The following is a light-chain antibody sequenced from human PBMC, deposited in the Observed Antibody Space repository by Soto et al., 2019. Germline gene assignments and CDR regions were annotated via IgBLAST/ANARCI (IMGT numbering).Light chain of an antibody. CDR1: SSDVGGYNY. J-gene: IGLJ1*01. CDR3: SSYTSSSPVE. V-gene: IGLV2-14*01. CDR2: DVS. Sequence: QSALTQPASVSGSPGQSITISCTGTSSDVGGYNYVSWYQQHPGKAPKLMIYDVSNRPSGVSNRFSGSKSGNTASLTISGLQAEDEADYYCSSYTSSSPVEFGTGTKLTVL.